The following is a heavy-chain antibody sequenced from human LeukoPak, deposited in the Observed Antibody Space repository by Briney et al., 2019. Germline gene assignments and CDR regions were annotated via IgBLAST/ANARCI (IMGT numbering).Heavy chain of an antibody. V-gene: IGHV3-23*01. CDR2: ISGRGDST. CDR1: GFTFSSYA. Sequence: GGSLRLSCAASGFTFSSYAMSWVRQAPGKGLEWVSAISGRGDSTDYGDSVQGRFTISRDNFKNTLYLQMNSLRAEDTAVYYCAKDKSQWLVGTLGYWGQGTLVTVSS. J-gene: IGHJ4*02. D-gene: IGHD6-19*01. CDR3: AKDKSQWLVGTLGY.